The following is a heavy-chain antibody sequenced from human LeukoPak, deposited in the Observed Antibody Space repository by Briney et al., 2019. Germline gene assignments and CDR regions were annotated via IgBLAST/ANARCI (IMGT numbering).Heavy chain of an antibody. J-gene: IGHJ4*02. CDR1: GFTVSSNY. D-gene: IGHD3-9*01. V-gene: IGHV3-53*01. CDR3: ARVSSDILTGYYAFDY. CDR2: IYSGGST. Sequence: PGGSLRLSCAASGFTVSSNYMSWVRQAPGKGPEWVSVIYSGGSTYYADSVKGRFTISRDNSKNTLYLQMNSLRAEDTAVYYCARVSSDILTGYYAFDYWGQGTLVTVSS.